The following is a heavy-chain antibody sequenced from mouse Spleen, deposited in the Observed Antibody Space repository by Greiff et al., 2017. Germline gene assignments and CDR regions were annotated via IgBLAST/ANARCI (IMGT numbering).Heavy chain of an antibody. Sequence: QVQLQQSGAELVMPGASVTLSCKASGYTFTSYWMHWVKQTPGQGLEWIGDIDPSDSYTNYHQKFKGKATLSVDKSSSTAYMQLSSLTSEDSAVYYCARGDEAYAMDYWGQGTSVTVSS. CDR2: IDPSDSYT. J-gene: IGHJ4*01. V-gene: IGHV1-69*01. CDR3: ARGDEAYAMDY. CDR1: GYTFTSYW.